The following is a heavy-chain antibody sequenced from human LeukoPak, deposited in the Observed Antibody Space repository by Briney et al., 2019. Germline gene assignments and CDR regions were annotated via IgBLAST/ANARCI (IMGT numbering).Heavy chain of an antibody. J-gene: IGHJ4*02. CDR1: GFTFSSYA. D-gene: IGHD3-3*01. V-gene: IGHV3-23*01. CDR3: ARISSVDFWSPFDY. Sequence: GGSLRLSCAGSGFTFSSYAMSWVRQAPGKGLEWVSAISGVGGSTYYADSVKGRFTISRDDSKNTLYLQMNPLRAEDTAVYYCARISSVDFWSPFDYWGQGTLVTVSS. CDR2: ISGVGGST.